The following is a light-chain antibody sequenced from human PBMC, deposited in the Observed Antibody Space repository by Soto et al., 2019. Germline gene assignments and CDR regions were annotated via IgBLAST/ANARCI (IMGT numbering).Light chain of an antibody. J-gene: IGKJ1*01. CDR2: DAS. CDR3: QQYTSYSRA. V-gene: IGKV1-5*01. CDR1: QSISHS. Sequence: DIQMTQFPSTLSASVGDRVTITCGASQSISHSLAWYQQKTGKVPKLLIYDASNLGSGVPSRFRGSGYGTDLTLTISGMQTDDFKTYYCQQYTSYSRAFGHGTKVDIK.